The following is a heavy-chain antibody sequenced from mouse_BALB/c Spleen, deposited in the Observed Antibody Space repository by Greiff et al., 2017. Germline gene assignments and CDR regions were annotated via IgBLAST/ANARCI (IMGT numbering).Heavy chain of an antibody. CDR2: ISYDGSN. Sequence: VQLKQSGPGLVKPSQSLSLTCSVTGYSITSGYYWNWIRQFPGNKLEWMGYISYDGSNNYNPSLKNRISITRDTSKNQFFLKLNSVTTEDTATYYCAREGEGNYGFAWFAYWGQGTLVTVSA. J-gene: IGHJ3*01. D-gene: IGHD2-1*01. CDR3: AREGEGNYGFAWFAY. V-gene: IGHV3-6*02. CDR1: GYSITSGYY.